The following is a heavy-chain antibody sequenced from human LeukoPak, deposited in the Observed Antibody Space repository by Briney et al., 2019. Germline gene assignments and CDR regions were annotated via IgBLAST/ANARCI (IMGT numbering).Heavy chain of an antibody. CDR3: ARDSSTIFGVVIVIPLDI. CDR1: GYTFTSYD. CDR2: ISAYNGNT. D-gene: IGHD3-3*01. V-gene: IGHV1-18*01. Sequence: GASVKVSCKASGYTFTSYDINWVRQATGQGLEWMGWISAYNGNTNYAQKLQGRVTMTTDTSTSTAYMELRSLRSDDTAVYYCARDSSTIFGVVIVIPLDIWGQGTMVTVSS. J-gene: IGHJ3*02.